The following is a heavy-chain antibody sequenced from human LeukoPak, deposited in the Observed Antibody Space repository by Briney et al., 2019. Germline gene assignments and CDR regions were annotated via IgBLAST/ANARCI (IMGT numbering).Heavy chain of an antibody. CDR2: ISGSGDRT. CDR3: ARDGRNVDTAIYSYTLNYYYYYYMDV. J-gene: IGHJ6*03. V-gene: IGHV3-23*01. CDR1: GFTFRSYG. Sequence: PGGSLRLSCAASGFTFRSYGMIWVRQAPGKGLEWVSGISGSGDRTYYEDSVKGRFTISRDNSKNTLYLQMNSLRAEDTAVYYCARDGRNVDTAIYSYTLNYYYYYYMDVWGKGTTDTVSS. D-gene: IGHD5-18*01.